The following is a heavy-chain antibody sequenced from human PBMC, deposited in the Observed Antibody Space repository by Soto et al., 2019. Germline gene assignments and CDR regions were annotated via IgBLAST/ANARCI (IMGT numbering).Heavy chain of an antibody. Sequence: AASVKVSCKASGYTFTGYYMHWVRQAPGQGLEWMGWINPNSGGTNYAQKFQGRVTMTRDTSISTAYMELSRLRSDDTAVYYCARYYDSSGYYATWGQGTLVTVS. CDR2: INPNSGGT. J-gene: IGHJ5*02. CDR3: ARYYDSSGYYAT. D-gene: IGHD3-22*01. V-gene: IGHV1-2*02. CDR1: GYTFTGYY.